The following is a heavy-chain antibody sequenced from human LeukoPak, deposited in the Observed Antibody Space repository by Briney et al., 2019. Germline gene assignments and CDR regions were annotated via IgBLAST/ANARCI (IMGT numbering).Heavy chain of an antibody. V-gene: IGHV1-69*05. D-gene: IGHD4-17*01. Sequence: GASVKVSCKASGGTFSSYAISWVRQAPGQGLEWMGRIIPIFGTANYAQKFPGRVTITTDESTSTAYMELSSLISEDTAVYYCARGLNDYGDYWSDYWGQGTLVTVGS. CDR2: IIPIFGTA. CDR3: ARGLNDYGDYWSDY. CDR1: GGTFSSYA. J-gene: IGHJ4*02.